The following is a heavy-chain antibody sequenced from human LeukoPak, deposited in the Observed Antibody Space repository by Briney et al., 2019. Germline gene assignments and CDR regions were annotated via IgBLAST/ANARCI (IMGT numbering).Heavy chain of an antibody. CDR1: GFTFSSYS. J-gene: IGHJ6*04. CDR2: ISSSSSYI. Sequence: GGSLRLSCAASGFTFSSYSMNWVRQAPGKGLEWVSSISSSSSYIYYADSVKGRFTISRDNAKNSLYLQMNSLSAEDTAVYYCAREGDFCSGYYAAWGKGTTVTVSS. CDR3: AREGDFCSGYYAA. V-gene: IGHV3-21*01. D-gene: IGHD3-3*01.